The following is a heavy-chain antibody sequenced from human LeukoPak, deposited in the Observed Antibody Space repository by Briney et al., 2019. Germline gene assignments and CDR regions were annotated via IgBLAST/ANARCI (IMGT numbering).Heavy chain of an antibody. CDR2: IYTSGST. V-gene: IGHV4-4*07. D-gene: IGHD2-2*01. J-gene: IGHJ4*02. Sequence: SETLSLTCTVSGGSISSYYWSWIRQPAGKGLEGIGRIYTSGSTNYNPSLKSRVTMSVDTSKNQFSLKLSSVTAADTAVYYCAGGYCSSTSGRETSGGQGTLATVS. CDR1: GGSISSYY. CDR3: AGGYCSSTSGRETS.